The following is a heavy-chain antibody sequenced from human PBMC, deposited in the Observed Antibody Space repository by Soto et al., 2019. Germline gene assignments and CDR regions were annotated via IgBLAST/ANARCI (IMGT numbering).Heavy chain of an antibody. Sequence: GESLKISCKCSGSSFTSDWISWVREMPGEGLEWMGGIDPSNSYNNNRHSLQGHVSILADKSISTAYMQWSRLKGSDTDMSYWARHRNWNEGWFDPWGQGTLVTVSS. V-gene: IGHV5-10-1*01. J-gene: IGHJ5*02. CDR2: IDPSNSYN. CDR1: GSSFTSDW. D-gene: IGHD1-1*01. CDR3: ARHRNWNEGWFDP.